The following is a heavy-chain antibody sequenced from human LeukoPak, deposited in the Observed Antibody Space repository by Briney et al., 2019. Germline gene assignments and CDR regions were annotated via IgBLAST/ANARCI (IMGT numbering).Heavy chain of an antibody. V-gene: IGHV4-34*01. J-gene: IGHJ4*02. CDR1: GGSFSGYY. CDR3: ARGIRYSSRCLDY. D-gene: IGHD6-13*01. Sequence: SETLSLTCAVYGGSFSGYYWSWIRQPPGKGLEWIGEINHSGSTNYNPSLKSRVTISVDTSKNQFSLKLSSVTAADTAVYYCARGIRYSSRCLDYWGQGTLVTVSS. CDR2: INHSGST.